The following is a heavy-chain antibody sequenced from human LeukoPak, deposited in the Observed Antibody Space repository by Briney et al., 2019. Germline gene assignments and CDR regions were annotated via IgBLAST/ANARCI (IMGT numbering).Heavy chain of an antibody. CDR3: ASRGGVGATKAHDY. V-gene: IGHV3-23*01. D-gene: IGHD1-26*01. Sequence: GGSLRLSCEASGVTFSSYVMSWVRQAPGKGPEWVSGISGSGGGTYYADFVKGRFAISRDNSKNTLYLQMNSLRAEDTAVYYCASRGGVGATKAHDYWGQGTLVTVSS. J-gene: IGHJ4*02. CDR2: ISGSGGGT. CDR1: GVTFSSYV.